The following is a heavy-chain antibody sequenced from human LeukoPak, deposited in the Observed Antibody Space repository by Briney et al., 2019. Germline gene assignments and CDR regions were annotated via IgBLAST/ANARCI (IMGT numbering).Heavy chain of an antibody. CDR3: AREDIVVVVAASHFDY. D-gene: IGHD2-15*01. Sequence: SVKVSCKASGGTFSSYAISWVRQAPGQGLEWMGRIIPIFGTANYAQKFQGRVTITTDESTSTAYMELSSLRSEDTAVYYCAREDIVVVVAASHFDYWGQGTQVTVSS. J-gene: IGHJ4*02. CDR1: GGTFSSYA. CDR2: IIPIFGTA. V-gene: IGHV1-69*05.